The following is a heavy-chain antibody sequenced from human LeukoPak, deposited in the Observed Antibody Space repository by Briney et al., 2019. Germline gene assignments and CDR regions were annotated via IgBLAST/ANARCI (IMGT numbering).Heavy chain of an antibody. Sequence: ASVKVSCKASGYTFTSYYMHWVRQAPGQGLEWMGIINPSGGSRSYAQKFQGRVTMNRDTSTSTVYMELSSLRSEDTAVYYCAAYQNYCSGGSCYLDWGQGTLVTVSS. V-gene: IGHV1-46*01. CDR3: AAYQNYCSGGSCYLD. J-gene: IGHJ4*02. CDR2: INPSGGSR. CDR1: GYTFTSYY. D-gene: IGHD2-15*01.